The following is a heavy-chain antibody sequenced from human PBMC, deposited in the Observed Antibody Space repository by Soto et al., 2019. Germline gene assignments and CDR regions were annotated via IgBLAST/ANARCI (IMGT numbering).Heavy chain of an antibody. J-gene: IGHJ6*02. D-gene: IGHD3-10*01. Sequence: GGSLRLSCAASGFTFSSYAMSWVRQAPGKGLEWVSAISGSGGSTYYADSVKGRFTISRDNSKNTLYLQMNSLRAEDTAVYYCAKGGKWFGELLLDYYYYGMDVWGQGTTVTVSS. CDR3: AKGGKWFGELLLDYYYYGMDV. V-gene: IGHV3-23*01. CDR2: ISGSGGST. CDR1: GFTFSSYA.